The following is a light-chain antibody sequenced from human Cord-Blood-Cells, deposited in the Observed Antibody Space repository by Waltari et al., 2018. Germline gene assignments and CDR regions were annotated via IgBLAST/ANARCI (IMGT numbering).Light chain of an antibody. J-gene: IGKJ3*01. V-gene: IGKV1-33*01. Sequence: DIQMTQSPSSLSASVGDIVTITCQASQDISNYLNWCQQKPGKAPKLLTYDASNLETGVPSRFSGSGSGTDFTFTISSLQPEDIATYYCQQYDNLPFTFGPGTKVDIK. CDR1: QDISNY. CDR3: QQYDNLPFT. CDR2: DAS.